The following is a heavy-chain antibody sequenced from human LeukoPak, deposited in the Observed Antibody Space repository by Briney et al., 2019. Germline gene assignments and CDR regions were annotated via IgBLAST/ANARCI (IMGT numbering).Heavy chain of an antibody. CDR3: ARGPYYFDS. CDR1: GGSISSSGYY. V-gene: IGHV4-39*07. Sequence: PSETLSLTCTVSGGSISSSGYYWGWIRQPPGKGLEWIGSIYYSGGNYYNPSLNSRVTISVDTSKNQFSLRLSSVTAADTAVYYCARGPYYFDSWGPGTLVNVPS. CDR2: IYYSGGN. J-gene: IGHJ4*02.